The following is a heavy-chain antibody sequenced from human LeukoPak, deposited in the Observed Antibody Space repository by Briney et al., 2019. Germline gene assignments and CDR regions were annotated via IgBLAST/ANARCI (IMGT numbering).Heavy chain of an antibody. CDR2: ISASRRT. V-gene: IGHV3-23*01. CDR1: GFTFGTYA. D-gene: IGHD6-19*01. J-gene: IGHJ4*02. CDR3: AKEVWPGNTGWHLFDS. Sequence: GGSLGLSCAASGFTFGTYAMSWVRQAPGKGLEWVSAISASRRTYYADSVRGRFTISRDGSKNTLYLQMNSLRGEDTALYYCAKEVWPGNTGWHLFDSWGQGTLVTVSS.